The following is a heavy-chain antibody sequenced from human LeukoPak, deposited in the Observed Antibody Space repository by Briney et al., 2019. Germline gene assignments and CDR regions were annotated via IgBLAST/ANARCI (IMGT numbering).Heavy chain of an antibody. CDR2: IYYSGST. CDR1: GGSISSYY. V-gene: IGHV4-59*01. J-gene: IGHJ4*02. Sequence: SETSSLTCTVSGGSISSYYWSWIRQPPGKGLEWIGYIYYSGSTIYNPSLKSRVTISLDTSKNQFSLKLSSVTAADTAVYYCASGSYSFYYFDYWGQGTLVTVSS. D-gene: IGHD1-26*01. CDR3: ASGSYSFYYFDY.